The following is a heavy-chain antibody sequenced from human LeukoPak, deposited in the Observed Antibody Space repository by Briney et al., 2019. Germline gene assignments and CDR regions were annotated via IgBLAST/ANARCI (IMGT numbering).Heavy chain of an antibody. D-gene: IGHD3-3*01. CDR2: ISSTVGTT. CDR1: GFTFHDYY. Sequence: PGGSLRLSCAASGFTFHDYYMSWIRQAPGTGLEWISYISSTVGTTYYADSVKGRFTISRDNAKKLLYLQMSSLRADDTAVYYCARGGPYDFWSGYYSYFDYWGQGTLVTVSS. V-gene: IGHV3-11*01. CDR3: ARGGPYDFWSGYYSYFDY. J-gene: IGHJ4*02.